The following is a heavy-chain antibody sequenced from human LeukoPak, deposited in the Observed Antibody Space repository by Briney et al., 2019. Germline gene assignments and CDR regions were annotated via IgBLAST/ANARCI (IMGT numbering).Heavy chain of an antibody. CDR1: GFTLSSYW. D-gene: IGHD2-2*01. CDR3: ARESTNYYYGMDV. V-gene: IGHV3-7*03. J-gene: IGHJ6*02. Sequence: PGGSLRLSCVASGFTLSSYWMSWVRQAPGKGLEWVTNIKQDGSEKYYVDSVKGRFTISRDNAKNSLCLQMNSLRAEDTAVYYCARESTNYYYGMDVWGQGTTVTVPS. CDR2: IKQDGSEK.